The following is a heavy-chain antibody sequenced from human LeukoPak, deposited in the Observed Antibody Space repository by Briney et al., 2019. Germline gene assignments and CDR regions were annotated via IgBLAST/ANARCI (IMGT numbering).Heavy chain of an antibody. V-gene: IGHV4-59*01. CDR3: ARTFYYDFWSGYYMGPDY. Sequence: PSETLSLTCTVSHGSINKYYWSWIRQPPGKGLEWIGNIYYSGSPTNYNPSLKSRVTISVDMSQRQLFLKLTSVTAADTAVYYCARTFYYDFWSGYYMGPDYWGQGTLVTVSS. D-gene: IGHD3-3*01. CDR2: IYYSGSPT. J-gene: IGHJ4*02. CDR1: HGSINKYY.